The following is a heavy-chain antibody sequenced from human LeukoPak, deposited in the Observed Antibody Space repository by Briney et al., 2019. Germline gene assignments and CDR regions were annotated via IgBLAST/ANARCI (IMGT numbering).Heavy chain of an antibody. CDR3: ARFDIVVVPAASRHYYYYGMDV. CDR2: MNPNSGNT. V-gene: IGHV1-8*01. J-gene: IGHJ6*02. D-gene: IGHD2-2*01. CDR1: GYTFTSYD. Sequence: VSVKVSCKASGYTFTSYDINWVRRATGQGLEWMGWMNPNSGNTGYAQKFQGRVTMTRNTSISTAYMELSSLRSEDTAVYYCARFDIVVVPAASRHYYYYGMDVWGQGTTVTVSS.